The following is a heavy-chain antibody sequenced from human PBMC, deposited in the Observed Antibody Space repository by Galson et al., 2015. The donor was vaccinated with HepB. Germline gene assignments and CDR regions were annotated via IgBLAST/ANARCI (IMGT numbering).Heavy chain of an antibody. J-gene: IGHJ4*02. V-gene: IGHV1-18*01. CDR1: GYTFTSYG. CDR3: ARASGIVVVPAAFADFDY. D-gene: IGHD2-2*01. Sequence: SVKVSCKASGYTFTSYGISWVRQAPGQGLEWMGWISAYNGNTNYAQKLQGRVTMTTDTSTSTAYMELRSLRSDDTAVYYCARASGIVVVPAAFADFDYWGQGTLVTVSS. CDR2: ISAYNGNT.